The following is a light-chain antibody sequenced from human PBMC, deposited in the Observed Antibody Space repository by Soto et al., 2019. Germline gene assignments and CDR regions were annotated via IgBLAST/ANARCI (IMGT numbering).Light chain of an antibody. CDR1: QGISSA. CDR3: QQFNSYLLT. J-gene: IGKJ4*01. V-gene: IGKV1-13*02. CDR2: DAS. Sequence: AIQLTQSPSSLSASVGDRVTITCRASQGISSALAWYQQQPGKAPSLLIYDASTLESGVPSRFSGSGSGTDFTLTISSLQPEDFTTYYCQQFNSYLLTLGGGTKVEIK.